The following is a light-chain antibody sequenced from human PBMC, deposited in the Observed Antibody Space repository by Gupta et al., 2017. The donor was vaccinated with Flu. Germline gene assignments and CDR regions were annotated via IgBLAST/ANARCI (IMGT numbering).Light chain of an antibody. CDR2: AAS. V-gene: IGKV1-39*01. CDR1: QSISSY. Sequence: PSPLSASVGDRVTITCRASQSISSYLNWYQQKPGKAPKLLIYAASSLQSGVPSRFSSSGSGTDFTLTISSLQPEDFATYYCQQSYSTSITFGQGTRLEIK. CDR3: QQSYSTSIT. J-gene: IGKJ5*01.